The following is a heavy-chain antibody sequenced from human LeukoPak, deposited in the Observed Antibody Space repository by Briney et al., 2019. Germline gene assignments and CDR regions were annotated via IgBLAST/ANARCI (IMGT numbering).Heavy chain of an antibody. CDR2: ISGSGGST. Sequence: GGSLRLSCAASGFTFSSYIMNWVRQAPGKGLEWVSTISGSGGSTYYADSVKGRFTISRDNSKNTLYLQMNSLRAEDTAVYYCAKMVHTEQWLVPFDYWGQGTLVTVSS. J-gene: IGHJ4*02. CDR1: GFTFSSYI. D-gene: IGHD6-19*01. CDR3: AKMVHTEQWLVPFDY. V-gene: IGHV3-23*01.